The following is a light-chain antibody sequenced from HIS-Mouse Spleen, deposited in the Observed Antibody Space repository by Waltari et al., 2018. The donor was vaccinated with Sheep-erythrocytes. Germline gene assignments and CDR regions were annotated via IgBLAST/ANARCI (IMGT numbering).Light chain of an antibody. Sequence: QSALTQPASVSGSPGQSITISCTGTSSDVGGYNYVSWYQQHPGKAPTLMIYEVSNRLSGVSTRFSGSKSGNTASLTISGLQAEDEADYYCSSYTISSTWVFGGGTKLTVL. CDR1: SSDVGGYNY. CDR3: SSYTISSTWV. J-gene: IGLJ3*02. CDR2: EVS. V-gene: IGLV2-14*01.